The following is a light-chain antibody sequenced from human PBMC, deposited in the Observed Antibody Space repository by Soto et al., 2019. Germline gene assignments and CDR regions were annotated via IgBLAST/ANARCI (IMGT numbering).Light chain of an antibody. J-gene: IGKJ5*01. CDR2: DAT. CDR3: QQRSNWPT. Sequence: VVLTQSPATLSLSPGERATLSCRASQSVSSYLAWYQQKPGQAPRLLIYDATNRATGIPARFSGSGSGTDITLTISSLEPEDFAVYYCQQRSNWPTFGQGTRLEI. V-gene: IGKV3-11*01. CDR1: QSVSSY.